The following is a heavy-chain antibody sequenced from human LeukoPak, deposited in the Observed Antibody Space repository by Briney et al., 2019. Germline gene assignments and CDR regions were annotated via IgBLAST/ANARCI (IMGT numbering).Heavy chain of an antibody. CDR3: VRDQPIGYSNGYPFDY. CDR2: ISSSGSTI. Sequence: PGGSLRLSCAASGFTFRDYYMSWIREAPGKGLEGVSYISSSGSTIYYADSVKGRFTISRDNAKNSLYLQMNSLRAEDTAVYYCVRDQPIGYSNGYPFDYWGQGTLITVSS. CDR1: GFTFRDYY. V-gene: IGHV3-11*04. D-gene: IGHD5-18*01. J-gene: IGHJ4*02.